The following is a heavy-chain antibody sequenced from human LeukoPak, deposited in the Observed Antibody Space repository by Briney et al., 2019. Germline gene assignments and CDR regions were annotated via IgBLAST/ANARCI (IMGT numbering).Heavy chain of an antibody. CDR3: ARGTLTQTYGMDV. CDR2: IIPVLGIA. V-gene: IGHV1-69*04. Sequence: SVKVSCKASGGTFSSYAISWVRQAPEQGLEWMGRIIPVLGIANYAQKFQGRVTITADKSTSTAYMELSSLRSEDTAVYYCARGTLTQTYGMDVWGQGTTVTVSS. CDR1: GGTFSSYA. J-gene: IGHJ6*02. D-gene: IGHD2-21*02.